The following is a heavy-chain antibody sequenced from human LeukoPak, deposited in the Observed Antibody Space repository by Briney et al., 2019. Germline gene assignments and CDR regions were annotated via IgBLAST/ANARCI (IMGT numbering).Heavy chain of an antibody. V-gene: IGHV4-59*08. D-gene: IGHD5-18*01. CDR2: IYYSGST. CDR3: ARRRGYSFDY. Sequence: SETLSLTCTVSGGSISSYYWSWIRQPPGKGLEWIGYIYYSGSTNYNPSLKSRVTISVDTSKNQFSLKLSSVTAADTAVYYCARRRGYSFDYWGQGTQVTVSS. CDR1: GGSISSYY. J-gene: IGHJ4*02.